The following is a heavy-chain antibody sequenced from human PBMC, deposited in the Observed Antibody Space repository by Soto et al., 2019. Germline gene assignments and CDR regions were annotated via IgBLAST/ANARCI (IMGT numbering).Heavy chain of an antibody. J-gene: IGHJ5*02. CDR1: GFTFGDYA. Sequence: GGSLRLSCTASGFTFGDYAMSWFRQAPGKGLEWVGFIRSKAYGGTTEYAASVKGRFTISRDDSKSIAYLQMNSLKTEDTAVYYCTRDWDDNWFDPWGQGTLVTVSS. V-gene: IGHV3-49*03. CDR2: IRSKAYGGTT. CDR3: TRDWDDNWFDP. D-gene: IGHD1-26*01.